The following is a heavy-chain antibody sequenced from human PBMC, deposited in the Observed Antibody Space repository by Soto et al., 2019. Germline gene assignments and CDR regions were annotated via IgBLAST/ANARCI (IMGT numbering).Heavy chain of an antibody. J-gene: IGHJ3*02. D-gene: IGHD3-3*01. CDR1: GGSISSYY. Sequence: SETLSLTCTVSGGSISSYYWSWIRQPPGKGLEWIGYIYYSGSTNYSPSLKSRVTISVDTSKNQFSLKLSSVTAADTAVYYCARIFPSDDFWSGYYTAPKDAFDIGGQGTMVTVSS. CDR3: ARIFPSDDFWSGYYTAPKDAFDI. V-gene: IGHV4-59*08. CDR2: IYYSGST.